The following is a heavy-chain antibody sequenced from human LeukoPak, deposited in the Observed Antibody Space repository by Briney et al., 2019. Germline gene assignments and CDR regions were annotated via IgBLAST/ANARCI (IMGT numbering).Heavy chain of an antibody. V-gene: IGHV1-2*04. CDR2: INPNSGGT. CDR1: GYTFTGYY. D-gene: IGHD6-13*01. Sequence: ASVKVSCKASGYTFTGYYMHWVRQAPGQGLEWMGWINPNSGGTNYAQKFQGWVTMTRDTSISTAYMELSRLRSDDTAVYYCARGAAAAGTVFDYWGQGTLVTVSS. J-gene: IGHJ4*02. CDR3: ARGAAAAGTVFDY.